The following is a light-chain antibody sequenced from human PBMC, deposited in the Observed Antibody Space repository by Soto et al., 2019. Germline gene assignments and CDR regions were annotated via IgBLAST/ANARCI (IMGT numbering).Light chain of an antibody. Sequence: EIVLTQSPGTLSLSPGERATLSCRASQSVSSSYLAWYQQKPGQAHRLLIYGASSRATGIPDRFSGSGSGTDFTLTISRLEPEDFAVYYCQQYGRSPLTFGGGTKVEIK. CDR2: GAS. CDR1: QSVSSSY. J-gene: IGKJ4*01. CDR3: QQYGRSPLT. V-gene: IGKV3-20*01.